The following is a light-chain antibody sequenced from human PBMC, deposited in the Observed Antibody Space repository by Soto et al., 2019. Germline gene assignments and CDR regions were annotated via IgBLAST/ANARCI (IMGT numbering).Light chain of an antibody. Sequence: QSALTQPASVSGSPGQSITISCTGISSDVGGHNYVSWYQQQPGKAPKLMIYEVSNRPSGISDRFSGSKSGNTASLTISGLQAEDEADYYCSSYTSSSVVFGGGTQLTVL. J-gene: IGLJ2*01. V-gene: IGLV2-14*01. CDR1: SSDVGGHNY. CDR3: SSYTSSSVV. CDR2: EVS.